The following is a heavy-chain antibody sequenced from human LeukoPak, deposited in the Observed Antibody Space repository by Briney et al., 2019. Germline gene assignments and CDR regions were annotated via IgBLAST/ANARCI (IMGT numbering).Heavy chain of an antibody. Sequence: SETLSLTCAVYGGSFSGYYWSWIRQPPGKGLEWIGEINHSGSTNYNPSLKSRVTISVDTSKNQFSLKLSSVTAADTAVYYCARSSDYSNFDYWGQGTLVTVSS. D-gene: IGHD4-4*01. CDR3: ARSSDYSNFDY. CDR2: INHSGST. J-gene: IGHJ4*02. CDR1: GGSFSGYY. V-gene: IGHV4-34*01.